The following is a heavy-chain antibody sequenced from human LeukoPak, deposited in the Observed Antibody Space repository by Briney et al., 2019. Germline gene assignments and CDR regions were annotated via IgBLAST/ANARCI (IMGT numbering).Heavy chain of an antibody. CDR1: GYTFTGYY. V-gene: IGHV1-2*06. Sequence: ASVKVSCKASGYTFTGYYMHWVRQAPGQGLEWMGRINPNSGGTNYAQKFQGRVTMTRDTSISTAYMELSRLRSDDTAVYYCARELRFSEWSRGSYAFDIWGQGTMVTVSS. J-gene: IGHJ3*02. D-gene: IGHD3-3*01. CDR3: ARELRFSEWSRGSYAFDI. CDR2: INPNSGGT.